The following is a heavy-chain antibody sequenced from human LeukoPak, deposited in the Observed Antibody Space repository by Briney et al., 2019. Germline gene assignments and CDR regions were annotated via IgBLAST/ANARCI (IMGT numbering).Heavy chain of an antibody. CDR2: IYYSGST. D-gene: IGHD3-22*01. CDR1: GGSISSYY. J-gene: IGHJ6*02. V-gene: IGHV4-59*01. CDR3: ARSDSSGYYASYYYGMDV. Sequence: PSETLSLTCTVSGGSISSYYWSWIRQPPGKGLEWIGYIYYSGSTNYNPSLKSRVTISVDTSKNQFSLKLSSVTAADTAVYYCARSDSSGYYASYYYGMDVWGQGTTVTVSS.